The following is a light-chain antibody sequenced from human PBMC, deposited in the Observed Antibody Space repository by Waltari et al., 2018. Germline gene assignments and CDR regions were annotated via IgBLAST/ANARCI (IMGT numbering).Light chain of an antibody. J-gene: IGKJ2*01. Sequence: EIVLTQTPGTLSLSPGESATLSCRTSQSVVSYNLAWYQHHPGQAPRLLIYGASTRATGIPARFSGSGSGTEFTLTISSLQSEDFAFYYCQQYNNWPPEDTFGQGTKLEIK. CDR2: GAS. CDR3: QQYNNWPPEDT. CDR1: QSVVSYN. V-gene: IGKV3-15*01.